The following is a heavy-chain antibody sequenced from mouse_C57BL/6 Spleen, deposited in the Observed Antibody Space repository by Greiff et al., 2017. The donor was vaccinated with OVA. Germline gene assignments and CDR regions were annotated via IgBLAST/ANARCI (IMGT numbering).Heavy chain of an antibody. CDR2: INPNNGGT. CDR3: ARGVYYGSSYGYFDV. D-gene: IGHD1-1*01. V-gene: IGHV1-22*01. J-gene: IGHJ1*03. CDR1: GYTFTDYN. Sequence: EVKLVESGPELVKPGASVKMSCKASGYTFTDYNMHWVKQSHGKSLEWIGYINPNNGGTSYNQKFKGKATLTVNKSSSTAYMELRSLTSEDSAVYYCARGVYYGSSYGYFDVWGTGTTVTVSS.